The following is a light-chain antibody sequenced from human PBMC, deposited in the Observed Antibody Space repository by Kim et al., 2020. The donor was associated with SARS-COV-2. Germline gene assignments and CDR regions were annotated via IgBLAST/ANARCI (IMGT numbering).Light chain of an antibody. J-gene: IGLJ3*02. Sequence: GQSVTFSCTGTSSDVGGYNYVSWYQQHPGKAPKVMIYDVNKRRPGVPDRFSGSKSGNTASLTISGLQADDEADYYCCSYAGTYSWVFGGGTKLTVL. CDR3: CSYAGTYSWV. CDR1: SSDVGGYNY. V-gene: IGLV2-11*01. CDR2: DVN.